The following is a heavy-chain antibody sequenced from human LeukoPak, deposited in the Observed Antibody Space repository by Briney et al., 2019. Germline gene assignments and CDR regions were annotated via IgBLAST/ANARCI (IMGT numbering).Heavy chain of an antibody. V-gene: IGHV4-59*01. D-gene: IGHD1-20*01. CDR1: GGSISSYY. Sequence: SEILSLTCTVSGGSISSYYWSWIRQPPGKGLEWIGYIYYSGSTNYNPSLKSRVTISVDTSKNQFSLKLSSVTAADTAVYYCARHGITGTVDYWGQGTLVTVSS. CDR2: IYYSGST. J-gene: IGHJ4*02. CDR3: ARHGITGTVDY.